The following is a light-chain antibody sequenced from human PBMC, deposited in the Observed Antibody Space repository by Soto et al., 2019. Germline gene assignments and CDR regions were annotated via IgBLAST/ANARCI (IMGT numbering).Light chain of an antibody. CDR1: SSDVGAYNY. J-gene: IGLJ1*01. CDR3: SSYTSTSTV. Sequence: QSALTQPASVSGSPGQSITIPCTGTSSDVGAYNYVSWYQQHPGKAPKLMIYEVSNRPSGVSNRFSGSKSANTASLTISGLQAEDEADYYCSSYTSTSTVFGTGTKLTVL. CDR2: EVS. V-gene: IGLV2-14*01.